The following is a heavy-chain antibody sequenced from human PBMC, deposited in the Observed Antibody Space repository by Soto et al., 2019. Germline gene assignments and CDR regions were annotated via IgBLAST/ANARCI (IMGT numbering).Heavy chain of an antibody. CDR2: ISGSSSNT. V-gene: IGHV3-21*04. J-gene: IGHJ5*02. CDR1: GFTFSSYS. CDR3: AKVSQYSSSAKNWFDP. Sequence: PGGSLRLSCAASGFTFSSYSMNWVRQAPGKGLEWVSSISGSSSNTYYADSVKGRFTISRDNSKNSLYLQMNSLRAEDTAVYYCAKVSQYSSSAKNWFDPWGQGTLVTVSS. D-gene: IGHD6-6*01.